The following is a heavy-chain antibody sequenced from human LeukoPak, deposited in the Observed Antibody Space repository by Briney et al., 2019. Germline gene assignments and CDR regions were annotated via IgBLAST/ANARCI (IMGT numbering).Heavy chain of an antibody. J-gene: IGHJ6*03. CDR1: GFTFSDYY. CDR3: ARPVYGSGSYFHYYYYMDV. D-gene: IGHD3-10*01. Sequence: AGGSLRLSCAASGFTFSDYYMSWIRQAPGKGLEWVSYISSSGSTIYYADSVKGRFTISRDNAKNSLYLQMNSLRAEDTAVYYCARPVYGSGSYFHYYYYMDVWGKGTTVTVSS. V-gene: IGHV3-11*04. CDR2: ISSSGSTI.